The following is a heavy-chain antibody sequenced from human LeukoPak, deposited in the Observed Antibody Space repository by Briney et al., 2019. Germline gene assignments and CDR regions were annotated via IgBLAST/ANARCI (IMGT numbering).Heavy chain of an antibody. Sequence: GESLKISCKGSGYSFTSYWIGWVRQMPGKGLAWMGIIYPGDSDTRYSPSFQGQVTISADKSISTAYLQWSSLKASDTAMYYCARHAPYYGDRVGGTFDLWGRGTLVTVSS. V-gene: IGHV5-51*01. CDR1: GYSFTSYW. CDR2: IYPGDSDT. D-gene: IGHD4-17*01. J-gene: IGHJ2*01. CDR3: ARHAPYYGDRVGGTFDL.